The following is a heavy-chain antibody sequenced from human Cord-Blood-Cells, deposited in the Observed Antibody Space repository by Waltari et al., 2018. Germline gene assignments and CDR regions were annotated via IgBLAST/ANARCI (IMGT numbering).Heavy chain of an antibody. CDR2: ISSSSSYI. J-gene: IGHJ2*01. CDR3: ARHPPHWYFDL. Sequence: EVQLVESGGGLVKPGGSLRLSCAASGFTFSSYSMNWVRQAPGKGLEWVSSISSSSSYIYYADSVKGRFTISRDNTKNSLYLQMNSLRAEDTAVYYCARHPPHWYFDLWGRGTLVTVSS. V-gene: IGHV3-21*01. CDR1: GFTFSSYS.